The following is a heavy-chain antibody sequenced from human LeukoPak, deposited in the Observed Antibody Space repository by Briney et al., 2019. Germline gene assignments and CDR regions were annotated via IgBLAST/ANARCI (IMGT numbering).Heavy chain of an antibody. CDR1: GFSFSRYW. Sequence: PGGSLRLSCEASGFSFSRYWMSWIRQAPGKGLEWVANINQLGNEKYYVDSVTGRFAISRDNAKNSLFLQMNSLRAEDTAVYFCARDRGYTTSPFDSWGLGTLVTVSS. J-gene: IGHJ4*02. CDR3: ARDRGYTTSPFDS. V-gene: IGHV3-7*01. CDR2: INQLGNEK. D-gene: IGHD5-12*01.